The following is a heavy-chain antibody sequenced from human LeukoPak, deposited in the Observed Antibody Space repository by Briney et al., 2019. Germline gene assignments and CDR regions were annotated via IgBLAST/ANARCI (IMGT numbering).Heavy chain of an antibody. CDR3: ARVRIAAAGTGDY. CDR2: ISAYNGNT. CDR1: GGTFSGHT. J-gene: IGHJ4*02. D-gene: IGHD6-13*01. Sequence: ASVKVSCKASGGTFSGHTFSWVRQAPGQGLEWMGWISAYNGNTNYAQKLQGRVTMTTDTSTSTDYMELRSLRSDDTAVYYCARVRIAAAGTGDYWGQGTLVTVSS. V-gene: IGHV1-18*01.